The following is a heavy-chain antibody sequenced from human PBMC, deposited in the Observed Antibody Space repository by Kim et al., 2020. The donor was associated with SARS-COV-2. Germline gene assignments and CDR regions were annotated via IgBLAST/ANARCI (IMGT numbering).Heavy chain of an antibody. CDR3: AREKRGLFWSGQLPPLNYGMEV. CDR1: GFTFSSYG. V-gene: IGHV3-33*01. Sequence: GGSLRLSCAASGFTFSSYGMHWVRQAPGKGLEWVAVIWYDGSNKYYADSVKGRFTISRDNSKNTLYLQMNSLRAEDTAVYYCAREKRGLFWSGQLPPLNYGMEVWGQGTTVTVSS. CDR2: IWYDGSNK. D-gene: IGHD3-3*01. J-gene: IGHJ6*02.